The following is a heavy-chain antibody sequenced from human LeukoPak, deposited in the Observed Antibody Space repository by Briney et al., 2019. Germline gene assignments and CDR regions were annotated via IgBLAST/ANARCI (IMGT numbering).Heavy chain of an antibody. CDR2: ISAYNGNT. V-gene: IGHV1-18*01. D-gene: IGHD2-15*01. CDR1: GYTFTSYG. Sequence: ASVTVSCKASGYTFTSYGISWVRQAPGQGLEWMGWISAYNGNTNYAQKLQGRVTMTTDTSTSTAYMELRSLRSDDTAVYYCARAGQRFCSGGSCYFDYWGQGTLVTVSS. J-gene: IGHJ4*02. CDR3: ARAGQRFCSGGSCYFDY.